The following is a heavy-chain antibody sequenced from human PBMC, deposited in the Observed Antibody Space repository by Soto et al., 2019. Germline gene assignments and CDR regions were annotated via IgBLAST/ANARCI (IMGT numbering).Heavy chain of an antibody. V-gene: IGHV3-15*01. CDR2: IRSKTDGGTT. D-gene: IGHD3-3*02. Sequence: PGGSLRLSCAASGFTFNTVWMTWVRQAPGKGLEWVGRIRSKTDGGTTGYAAPVKGRFTISRDDSRNTLYLQMNSLKTEDAAVYYCSTDPFHDPPTHFTDYYFYYGLDVWGQGTTVTVSS. J-gene: IGHJ6*02. CDR3: STDPFHDPPTHFTDYYFYYGLDV. CDR1: GFTFNTVW.